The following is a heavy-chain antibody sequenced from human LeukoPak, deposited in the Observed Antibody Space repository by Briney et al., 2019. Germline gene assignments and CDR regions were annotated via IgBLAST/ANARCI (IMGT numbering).Heavy chain of an antibody. J-gene: IGHJ4*02. CDR2: IRGKAKSYAT. D-gene: IGHD3-3*01. CDR1: GFTFSGSA. CDR3: TTFSRYEAYDY. Sequence: GGSLKLSCAASGFTFSGSAIHWVRQTSGKGLEWVGRIRGKAKSYATSYGASVSGRFTISRDDSNNTAFLEMNTLKTEDTAVYYCTTFSRYEAYDYWGQGTLVTVSS. V-gene: IGHV3-73*01.